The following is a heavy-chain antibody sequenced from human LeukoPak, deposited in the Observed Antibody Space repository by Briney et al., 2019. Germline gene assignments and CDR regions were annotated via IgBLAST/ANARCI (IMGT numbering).Heavy chain of an antibody. CDR2: IIAYNGNT. J-gene: IGHJ3*02. CDR1: GYTFTGYY. Sequence: GASVKVSCKASGYTFTGYYMHWVRQAPGQGLEWMGWIIAYNGNTNYAQKLQGRVTMTTDTSTSTAYMELRSLRSDDTAVYYCAAAVDYGDSFYDAFDIWGQGTMVTVSS. CDR3: AAAVDYGDSFYDAFDI. D-gene: IGHD4-17*01. V-gene: IGHV1-18*04.